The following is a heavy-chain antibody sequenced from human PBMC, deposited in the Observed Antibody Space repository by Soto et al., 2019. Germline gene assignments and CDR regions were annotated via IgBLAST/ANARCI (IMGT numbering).Heavy chain of an antibody. J-gene: IGHJ4*02. D-gene: IGHD2-2*01. CDR3: ARVVCSSTSCYYFDY. CDR2: INPSGGST. CDR1: GYTFTSYY. Sequence: GASVKVSCKASGYTFTSYYMHWVRQAPGQGLEWMGIINPSGGSTSYAQKFQGRVTMTRDTSTSTVYMELSSLRSEDTAVYYCARVVCSSTSCYYFDYWGQGTLVTVSS. V-gene: IGHV1-46*03.